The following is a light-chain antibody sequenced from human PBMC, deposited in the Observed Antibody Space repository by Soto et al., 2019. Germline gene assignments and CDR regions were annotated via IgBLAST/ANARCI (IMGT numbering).Light chain of an antibody. CDR2: AAS. V-gene: IGKV1-8*01. CDR3: YLIT. J-gene: IGKJ5*01. CDR1: QGISSY. Sequence: AIRMTQSPSSLSASTGDRVTITCRASQGISSYLAWYQQKPGKAPKLLIYAASTLQSGVPSRVSGSGSGTDFTLPISCLQSEDFATYYSYLITFGQGTRLEIK.